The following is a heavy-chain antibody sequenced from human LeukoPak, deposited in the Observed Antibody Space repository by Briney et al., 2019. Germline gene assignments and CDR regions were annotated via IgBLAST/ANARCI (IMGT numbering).Heavy chain of an antibody. D-gene: IGHD4-17*01. CDR3: ARDGDYVPEYNWFDP. Sequence: SETLSLTCTVSGGSISSYYWSWIRQPAGKGLEWIGRIYTSGSTNCNPSLKSRVTMSVDTFKNQFSLKLSSVTAADTAVYYCARDGDYVPEYNWFDPWGQGTLVTVSS. V-gene: IGHV4-4*07. J-gene: IGHJ5*02. CDR2: IYTSGST. CDR1: GGSISSYY.